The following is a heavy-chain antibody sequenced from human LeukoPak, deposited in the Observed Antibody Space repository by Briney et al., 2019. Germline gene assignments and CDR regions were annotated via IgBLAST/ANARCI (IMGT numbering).Heavy chain of an antibody. CDR3: ARGHLVATFDY. D-gene: IGHD2-8*02. Sequence: GGSLRLSCAASGFTFSSDSMNWVRQAPGKGLEWVSSISSSSSYIYYADSVKGRFTISGDNAKNSLYLQMNSLRAEDTAVYYCARGHLVATFDYWGQGTLVTVSS. J-gene: IGHJ4*02. CDR1: GFTFSSDS. CDR2: ISSSSSYI. V-gene: IGHV3-21*01.